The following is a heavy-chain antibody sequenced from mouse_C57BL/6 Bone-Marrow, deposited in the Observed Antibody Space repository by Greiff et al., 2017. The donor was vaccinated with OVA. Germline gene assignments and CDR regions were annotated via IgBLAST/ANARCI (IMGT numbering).Heavy chain of an antibody. J-gene: IGHJ1*03. V-gene: IGHV5-12*01. CDR2: ISNGGGST. Sequence: EVKLVESGGGLVQPGGSLKLSCAASGFTFSDYYMYWVRQTPEKRLEWVAYISNGGGSTYYPDTVKGRFTISRDNAKNTLYLQMSRLKSEDTAMYYCASPVALYFDVWGTGTTVTVSS. CDR1: GFTFSDYY. CDR3: ASPVALYFDV. D-gene: IGHD1-1*01.